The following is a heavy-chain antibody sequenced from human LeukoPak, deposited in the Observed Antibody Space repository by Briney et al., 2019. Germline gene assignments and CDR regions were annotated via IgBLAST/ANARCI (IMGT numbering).Heavy chain of an antibody. CDR3: ARDHRVAGATGSSDY. Sequence: GGSLRPSCAASGFTFSSYWMSWVRQAPGKGLEWVANIKQDGSEKHYVDSVKGRFTISRDNAKNSLHLQMNSLRAEDTAVYYCARDHRVAGATGSSDYWGQGTLVTVSS. J-gene: IGHJ4*02. D-gene: IGHD1-26*01. CDR2: IKQDGSEK. CDR1: GFTFSSYW. V-gene: IGHV3-7*01.